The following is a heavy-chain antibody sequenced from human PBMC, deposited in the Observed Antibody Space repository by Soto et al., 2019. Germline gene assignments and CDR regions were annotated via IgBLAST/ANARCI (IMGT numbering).Heavy chain of an antibody. Sequence: QVQLVQSGAEVKKPGASVKVSCKASGYTFTSYGISWVRQAPGQGLEWMGWISAYNGNTNYAQKLQGRVTMTTDTSTSTAYMELRSRRSDAKAVYYCARHHPPVAAPRRTYYYYYMDVWGKGSTVTDFS. V-gene: IGHV1-18*01. J-gene: IGHJ6*03. CDR1: GYTFTSYG. D-gene: IGHD6-13*01. CDR2: ISAYNGNT. CDR3: ARHHPPVAAPRRTYYYYYMDV.